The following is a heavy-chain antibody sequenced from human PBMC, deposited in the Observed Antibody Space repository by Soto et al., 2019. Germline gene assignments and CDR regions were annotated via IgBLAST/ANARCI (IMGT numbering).Heavy chain of an antibody. CDR1: GGTFSSYA. J-gene: IGHJ4*02. CDR3: ARAFGKNYDILTPLDY. V-gene: IGHV1-69*13. D-gene: IGHD3-9*01. Sequence: SVKVSCKASGGTFSSYAISWVRQAPGQGLEWMGGVIPIFGTANYAQKFQGRVTITADESTSTAYMELSSLRSEDTAVYYCARAFGKNYDILTPLDYWGQGTLVTVSS. CDR2: VIPIFGTA.